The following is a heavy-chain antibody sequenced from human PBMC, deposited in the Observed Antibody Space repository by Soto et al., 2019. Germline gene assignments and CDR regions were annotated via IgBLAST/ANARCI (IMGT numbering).Heavy chain of an antibody. J-gene: IGHJ3*02. CDR2: IIPIFGTA. CDR1: GGTFSSYA. Sequence: QVQLVQSGAEVKKPGSSVKVSCKASGGTFSSYAISWVRQAPGQGLEWMGGIIPIFGTANYAQKFQGRVTITADKSTSTAYMELSSLRSEDTAVYYCARGRKRITMIVDAFDIWGQGTMSPSLQ. D-gene: IGHD3-22*01. V-gene: IGHV1-69*06. CDR3: ARGRKRITMIVDAFDI.